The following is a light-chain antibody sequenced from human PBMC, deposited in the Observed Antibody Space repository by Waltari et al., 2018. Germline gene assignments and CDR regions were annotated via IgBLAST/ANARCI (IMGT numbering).Light chain of an antibody. CDR1: QTVSSS. Sequence: EIVMTQSPATLSLSPGERATLSCRASQTVSSSLAWYQQKPGQAPSLLMYGTSSRATGIPDSFSGSGSGTEFTLTINSLEPEDVAVYFCQQNSNWPLTFGPGTKLDI. CDR2: GTS. V-gene: IGKV3D-15*01. CDR3: QQNSNWPLT. J-gene: IGKJ3*01.